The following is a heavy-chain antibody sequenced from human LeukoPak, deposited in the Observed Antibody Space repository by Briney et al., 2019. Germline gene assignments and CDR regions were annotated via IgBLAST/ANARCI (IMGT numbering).Heavy chain of an antibody. CDR2: ISGNGVST. D-gene: IGHD1-14*01. CDR1: GFTFSSYP. CDR3: ARAYRTSCSNWSDP. Sequence: GGSLRLSCAASGFTFSSYPMHWVRQTPGKGLEYVSGISGNGVSTYYANSVKGRFTISRDNSKNTLYLQMGSLRAEDMAVYYWARAYRTSCSNWSDPGGQEPWSPSPQ. V-gene: IGHV3-64*01. J-gene: IGHJ5*02.